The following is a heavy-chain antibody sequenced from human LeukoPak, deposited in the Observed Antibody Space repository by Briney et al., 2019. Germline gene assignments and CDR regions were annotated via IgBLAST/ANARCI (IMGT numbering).Heavy chain of an antibody. J-gene: IGHJ4*02. D-gene: IGHD1-1*01. CDR2: ISGSGGST. Sequence: GGSLRLSCAASGFTFSNYAMSWVRQAPGKGLEWVSAISGSGGSTYYADSVKGRFTISRDNSKNTLYLQMNSLRAEDTAVYYCAKVLEPIYYYFDYWGQGTLVTVSS. V-gene: IGHV3-23*01. CDR3: AKVLEPIYYYFDY. CDR1: GFTFSNYA.